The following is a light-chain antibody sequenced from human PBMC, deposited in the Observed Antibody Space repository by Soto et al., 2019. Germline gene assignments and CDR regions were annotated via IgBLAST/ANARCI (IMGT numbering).Light chain of an antibody. V-gene: IGKV3-15*01. J-gene: IGKJ4*01. CDR2: RAS. CDR3: QPYNNWPLT. CDR1: QSVGNN. Sequence: EIVMTQSPATLSVSPGERATLSCRASQSVGNNLAWHQQKPGQAPRLLIFRASTRATDIPARFSGSGSGTEFTLTIRSLQSEDFAVYYCQPYNNWPLTFGGGTKVDIK.